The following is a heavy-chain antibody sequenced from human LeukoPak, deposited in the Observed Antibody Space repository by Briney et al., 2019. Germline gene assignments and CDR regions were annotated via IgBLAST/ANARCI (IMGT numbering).Heavy chain of an antibody. CDR3: ARATYRAGGLYYFDY. CDR2: ISAYNGNT. J-gene: IGHJ4*02. D-gene: IGHD3-16*01. CDR1: GYTFTSYG. V-gene: IGHV1-18*01. Sequence: GASVKVSCKASGYTFTSYGISWVRQAPGQGLEWMGWISAYNGNTNYAQKLQGRVTMTTDTSTSTAYMELRSLRPDDTAVYYCARATYRAGGLYYFDYWGQGTLVTVSS.